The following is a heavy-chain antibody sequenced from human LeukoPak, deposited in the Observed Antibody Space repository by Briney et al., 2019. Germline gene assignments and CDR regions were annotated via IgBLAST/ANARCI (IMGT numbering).Heavy chain of an antibody. CDR3: VRDGEGVAISVNFWFDP. D-gene: IGHD3-10*01. V-gene: IGHV1-8*01. Sequence: ASVKVSCKASGFTLTNYDINWVRQAPGQGLEWMGWMNPINGNTGYARKFQGRVTMTRDTSISTAYMELRSLTSEDTAIYYCVRDGEGVAISVNFWFDPWGQGTLVTVSS. CDR2: MNPINGNT. CDR1: GFTLTNYD. J-gene: IGHJ5*02.